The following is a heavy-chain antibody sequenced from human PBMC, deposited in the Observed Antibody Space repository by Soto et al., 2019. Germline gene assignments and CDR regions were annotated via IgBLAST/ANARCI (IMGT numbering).Heavy chain of an antibody. CDR2: MNPNSGGT. Sequence: QVQLVQSGADVKKPGASVKVSCKTSGYTFSGYFMHWLRQAPGQGRAWMGWMNPNSGGTDYAQNFQGRVSMTWDTSISTAYMELSRLRSDDTAIYYCARGYYSSSWRGFDYWGQGTLVTVSS. CDR3: ARGYYSSSWRGFDY. J-gene: IGHJ4*02. CDR1: GYTFSGYF. D-gene: IGHD6-13*01. V-gene: IGHV1-2*02.